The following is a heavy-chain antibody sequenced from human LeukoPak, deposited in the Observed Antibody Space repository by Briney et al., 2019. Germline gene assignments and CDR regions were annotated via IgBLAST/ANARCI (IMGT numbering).Heavy chain of an antibody. Sequence: GGSLRLSCAASGFTLSSYSMNWVRQAPGKGLEWVSSISSSSSYIYYADSVKGRFTISRDNAKNSLYLQMNSLRAEDTAVYYCARDLASRFDYWGQGTLVTVSS. CDR3: ARDLASRFDY. CDR2: ISSSSSYI. J-gene: IGHJ4*02. V-gene: IGHV3-21*01. CDR1: GFTLSSYS. D-gene: IGHD6-13*01.